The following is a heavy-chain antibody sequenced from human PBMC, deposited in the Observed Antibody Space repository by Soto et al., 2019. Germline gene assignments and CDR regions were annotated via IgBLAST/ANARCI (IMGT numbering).Heavy chain of an antibody. D-gene: IGHD3-3*01. Sequence: QVQLQESGPGLVKPSQTLSLTCTVSGGSLSSGGYYWSWIRQHPGKGLEWIGYIYYSGSTYYNPSLKSRVTISVDTSKNQFSLKLSSVTAADTAVYYCARDGWDYDFWSGYLPMGGSAFDIWGQGTMVTVSS. CDR2: IYYSGST. V-gene: IGHV4-31*03. CDR3: ARDGWDYDFWSGYLPMGGSAFDI. CDR1: GGSLSSGGYY. J-gene: IGHJ3*02.